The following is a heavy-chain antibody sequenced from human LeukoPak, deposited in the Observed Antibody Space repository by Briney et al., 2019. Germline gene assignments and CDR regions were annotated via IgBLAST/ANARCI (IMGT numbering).Heavy chain of an antibody. CDR3: AKGEGSYHGLDY. Sequence: GGSLRLSCAASRFTFSSYAMSWVRQAPGKGLEWVSSISGSGDSSYYADSVKGRFTISRDNSKNTLYLQMNSLRAEDTAVYYCAKGEGSYHGLDYWGQGTLVTVSS. J-gene: IGHJ4*02. D-gene: IGHD1-26*01. V-gene: IGHV3-23*01. CDR1: RFTFSSYA. CDR2: ISGSGDSS.